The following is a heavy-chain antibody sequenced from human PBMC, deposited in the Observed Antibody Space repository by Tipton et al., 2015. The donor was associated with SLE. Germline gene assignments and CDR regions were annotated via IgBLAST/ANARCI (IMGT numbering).Heavy chain of an antibody. Sequence: TLSLTCTVSGGSMNDYYWSWIRQPPGKGLEWIAYIYYTGSTGSTNYNPSLESRVTMSVDTSKNQFSLKLNSVTAADTAVYYCARRSWSDAFDIWGQGTMVTVSS. CDR1: GGSMNDYY. CDR2: IYYTGST. D-gene: IGHD6-13*01. V-gene: IGHV4-59*01. J-gene: IGHJ3*02. CDR3: ARRSWSDAFDI.